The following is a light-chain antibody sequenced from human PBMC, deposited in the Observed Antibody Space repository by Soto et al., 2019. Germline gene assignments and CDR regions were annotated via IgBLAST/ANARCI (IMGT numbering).Light chain of an antibody. V-gene: IGKV1-5*03. J-gene: IGKJ1*01. CDR3: QQYNSYWT. Sequence: DIQMTQSPSTLSASVGDRVTITCRASQSISSWLAWYQQKPGKAPKLLIYKAASVESGVPSRFSGSGSGTEFTLTISSLQPEDVATYDCQQYNSYWTGGQGTKVEIK. CDR2: KAA. CDR1: QSISSW.